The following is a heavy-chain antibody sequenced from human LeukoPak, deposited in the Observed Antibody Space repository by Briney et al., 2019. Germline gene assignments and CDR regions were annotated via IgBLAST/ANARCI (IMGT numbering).Heavy chain of an antibody. J-gene: IGHJ4*02. CDR2: NNHSGST. D-gene: IGHD3-10*01. CDR1: GGSFSGYY. Sequence: SETLSLTCAVYGGSFSGYYWIWIPQPPGKGLEWIGENNHSGSTNYNPSLKSRVTISVDTSKNQFSLKLSSVTAADTAVYYCGRGDHYYGSGSYYYYYFDYWGQGTLVTVSS. V-gene: IGHV4-34*01. CDR3: GRGDHYYGSGSYYYYYFDY.